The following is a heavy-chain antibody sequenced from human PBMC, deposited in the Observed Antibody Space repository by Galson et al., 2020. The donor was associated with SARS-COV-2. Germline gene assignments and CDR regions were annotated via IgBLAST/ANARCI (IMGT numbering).Heavy chain of an antibody. J-gene: IGHJ4*02. CDR2: IYYSGST. CDR1: GGSISSSSYY. D-gene: IGHD5-12*01. CDR3: ARRREDGYNYYGAFDY. V-gene: IGHV4-39*01. Sequence: SETLSLTCTVSGGSISSSSYYWGWIRQPPGKGLEWIGSIYYSGSTYYNPSLKSRVTISVDTSKNQFSLKLSSVTAADTAVYYCARRREDGYNYYGAFDYWGQGTLVTVSS.